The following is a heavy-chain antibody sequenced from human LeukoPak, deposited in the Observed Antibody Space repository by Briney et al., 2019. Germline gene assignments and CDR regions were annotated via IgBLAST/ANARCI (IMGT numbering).Heavy chain of an antibody. CDR2: ISYDGSNK. CDR1: GFTFSSYA. J-gene: IGHJ4*02. Sequence: GALRLSCAASGFTFSSYAMHWVRQAPGKGLEWVAVISYDGSNKYYADSVKGRFTISRDNSKNTLYLQMNSLRAEDTAVYYCARDHISGYELYYFDYWGQGTLVTVSS. V-gene: IGHV3-30*04. CDR3: ARDHISGYELYYFDY. D-gene: IGHD5-12*01.